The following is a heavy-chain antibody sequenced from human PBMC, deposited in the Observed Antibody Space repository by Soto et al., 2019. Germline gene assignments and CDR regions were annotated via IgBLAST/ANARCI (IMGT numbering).Heavy chain of an antibody. CDR2: ISYDGSNK. V-gene: IGHV3-30*18. Sequence: QVQLVESGGDVVQPGRSQRLSCAASGFTFSSYGMHWVRQAPGKGLEWVAVISYDGSNKYYADSVKGRFTISRDNSKNTLYLQMNSLGAEDTAVYYCAKGTSYSGSSWYPSYYFDYWGQGTLVTVSS. J-gene: IGHJ4*02. CDR3: AKGTSYSGSSWYPSYYFDY. D-gene: IGHD6-13*01. CDR1: GFTFSSYG.